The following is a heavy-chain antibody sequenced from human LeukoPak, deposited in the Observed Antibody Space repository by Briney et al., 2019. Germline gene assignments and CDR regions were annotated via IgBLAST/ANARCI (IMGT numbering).Heavy chain of an antibody. CDR2: ISSNGGSI. CDR1: GFTFSSSA. CDR3: ARRGVCSSTSCHTPFDP. V-gene: IGHV3-64*01. J-gene: IGHJ5*02. Sequence: GGSLRLSCAASGFTFSSSAMHWVRQAPGKGLEYVSAISSNGGSIYYANSVKGRFTISRDNSKNTLYLQMGSLRAEDMAVYYCARRGVCSSTSCHTPFDPWGQGTLVTVSS. D-gene: IGHD2-2*01.